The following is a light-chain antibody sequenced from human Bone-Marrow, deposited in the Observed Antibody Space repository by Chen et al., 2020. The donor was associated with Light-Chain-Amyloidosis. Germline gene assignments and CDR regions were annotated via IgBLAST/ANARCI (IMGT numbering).Light chain of an antibody. J-gene: IGKJ2*01. Sequence: DLQMTQSPSTLSASVGDRVTITCRASQSIVKWLAWYQQKPGKAPKLVIYDASTLERGVPLRFSGSGSGTEFSLTITSLQPDDFATYYCQQYHSYPFTFGQGTNLEIK. V-gene: IGKV1-5*01. CDR1: QSIVKW. CDR2: DAS. CDR3: QQYHSYPFT.